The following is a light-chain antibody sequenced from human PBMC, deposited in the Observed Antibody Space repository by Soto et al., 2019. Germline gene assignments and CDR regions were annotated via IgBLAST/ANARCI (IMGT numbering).Light chain of an antibody. CDR3: QQYNTYPLT. Sequence: DIQMTQSPSTLSASVGGRVTITCRASQSISTWLAWYQQKPGKAPKLLIYKASNLEGGVPSRFSGSGSGTEFTITISSLQPDDFATYYCQQYNTYPLTFGGGTTVEIK. J-gene: IGKJ4*01. CDR1: QSISTW. V-gene: IGKV1-5*03. CDR2: KAS.